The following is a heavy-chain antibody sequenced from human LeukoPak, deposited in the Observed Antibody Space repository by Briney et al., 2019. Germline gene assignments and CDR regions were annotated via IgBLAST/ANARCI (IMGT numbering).Heavy chain of an antibody. CDR3: ASSNWFDP. J-gene: IGHJ5*02. CDR2: IKLDGSEK. V-gene: IGHV3-7*03. Sequence: PGGSLRLSCVASGFTFGKYWMSWVRQAPGKGLEWVANIKLDGSEKNYVDSVKGRFTISRDNTKNSLYLQMNSLRAEDTAVYYCASSNWFDPWGQGTLVTVSS. CDR1: GFTFGKYW.